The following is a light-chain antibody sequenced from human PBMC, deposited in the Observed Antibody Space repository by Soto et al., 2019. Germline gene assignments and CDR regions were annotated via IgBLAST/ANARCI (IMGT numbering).Light chain of an antibody. CDR1: QTISSY. J-gene: IGKJ2*01. Sequence: DIQMTQSPSSLSASVGDRVTITCRASQTISSYLNWYQQRPGKAPKLLIYTASKLQSGVPSRFSGSESGTDFTLTISSLQPEDFATYYCQQSYSSPYTFGQWTKLEIE. CDR2: TAS. V-gene: IGKV1-39*01. CDR3: QQSYSSPYT.